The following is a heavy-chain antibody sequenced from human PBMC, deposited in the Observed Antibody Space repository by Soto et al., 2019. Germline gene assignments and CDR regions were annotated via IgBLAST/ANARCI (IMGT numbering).Heavy chain of an antibody. V-gene: IGHV1-69*12. CDR3: ARDLGSGYDPGDY. CDR1: GDTFTIFA. J-gene: IGHJ4*01. D-gene: IGHD5-12*01. CDR2: IIPTIGTT. Sequence: QVQLVQSGAEVKKPGSSVKVSCKASGDTFTIFAISWVRQAPGQGLEWMGGIIPTIGTTNYAQRFQGRITITGDESTGTAYMELSSLKSEDPAVYYCARDLGSGYDPGDYWGHATLVTVSS.